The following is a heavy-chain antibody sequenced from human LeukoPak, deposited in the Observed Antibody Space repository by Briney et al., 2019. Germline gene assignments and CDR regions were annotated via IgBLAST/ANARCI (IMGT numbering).Heavy chain of an antibody. CDR2: ISYDGSNK. D-gene: IGHD6-13*01. CDR1: GFTFSSYA. CDR3: ARNAYSSSWYFDY. J-gene: IGHJ4*02. V-gene: IGHV3-30-3*01. Sequence: PGGSLRHSCAASGFTFSSYAMHWVRQAPGKGLEWVAVISYDGSNKYYADSVKGRFTISRDNSKNTLYLQMNSLRAEDAAVYYCARNAYSSSWYFDYWGQGTLVTVSS.